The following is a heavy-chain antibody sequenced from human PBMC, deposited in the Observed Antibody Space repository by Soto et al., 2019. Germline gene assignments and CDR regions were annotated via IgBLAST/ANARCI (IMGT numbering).Heavy chain of an antibody. J-gene: IGHJ3*02. V-gene: IGHV1-69*06. CDR2: TIPIFGTA. D-gene: IGHD3-22*01. Sequence: QVQLVQSGAEVKKPGSSVKVSCKASGGTFSSYAISWVRQAPGQGLEWMGGTIPIFGTANYAQKCQDRVTITADKSTRPAYMELSSLRSEDTAVYYCARDSVQYYYDSSGYLPPPFDIWGQGTMVTVSS. CDR3: ARDSVQYYYDSSGYLPPPFDI. CDR1: GGTFSSYA.